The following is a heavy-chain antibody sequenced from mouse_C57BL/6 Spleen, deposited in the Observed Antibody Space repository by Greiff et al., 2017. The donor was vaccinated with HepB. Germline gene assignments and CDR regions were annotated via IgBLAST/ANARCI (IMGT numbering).Heavy chain of an antibody. Sequence: VKLQQPGAELVMPGASVKLSCKASGYTFTSYWMHWVKQRPGQGLEWIGEIDPSDSYTNYNQKFKGKSTLTVDKSSSTAYMQLSSLTSEDSAVYYCARSPSYYGSSGADYWGQGTTLTVSS. CDR1: GYTFTSYW. CDR2: IDPSDSYT. CDR3: ARSPSYYGSSGADY. V-gene: IGHV1-69*01. J-gene: IGHJ2*01. D-gene: IGHD1-1*01.